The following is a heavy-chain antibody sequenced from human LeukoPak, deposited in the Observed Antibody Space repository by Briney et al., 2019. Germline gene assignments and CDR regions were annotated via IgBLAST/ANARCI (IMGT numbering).Heavy chain of an antibody. CDR1: GFTFSDYY. D-gene: IGHD3-22*01. J-gene: IGHJ1*01. CDR2: ISSSGSTI. CDR3: ARDRHYYDSSGYPEYFQH. Sequence: GGSLRLSCAASGFTFSDYYMSWIRQAPGKGLEWVSYISSSGSTIYYADSVKGRFTIYRDNAKNSLYLQMNSLRAEDTAVYYCARDRHYYDSSGYPEYFQHWGQGTLVTVSS. V-gene: IGHV3-11*01.